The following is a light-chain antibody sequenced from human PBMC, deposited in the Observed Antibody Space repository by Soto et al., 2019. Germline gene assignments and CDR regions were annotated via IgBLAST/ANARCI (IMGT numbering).Light chain of an antibody. Sequence: DIQMTQSPSSLSASVGDRVTITCRASQSVSSYLNWYQQKPGKAPNLLIYLASKLQSGVPSRFAGSGSGTDFTLTSSSLRPEDFAIYYCQQSYTTPRTFGQGTKVEIK. CDR2: LAS. V-gene: IGKV1-39*01. CDR1: QSVSSY. CDR3: QQSYTTPRT. J-gene: IGKJ1*01.